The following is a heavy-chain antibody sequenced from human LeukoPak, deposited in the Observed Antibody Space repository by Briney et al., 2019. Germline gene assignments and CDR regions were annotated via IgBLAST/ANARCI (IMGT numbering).Heavy chain of an antibody. CDR2: INPLAVAT. D-gene: IGHD2-15*01. Sequence: GASVRVSSTASEYTFTAYYMYWVRQAPGHGVERMGCINPLAVATHYTQKFQGRVTLSRDTSISTAYMELNSLRPDDTAVYYCARGAANNYCGLPDAFDICGQGTMLTVSS. V-gene: IGHV1-2*02. CDR3: ARGAANNYCGLPDAFDI. CDR1: EYTFTAYY. J-gene: IGHJ3*02.